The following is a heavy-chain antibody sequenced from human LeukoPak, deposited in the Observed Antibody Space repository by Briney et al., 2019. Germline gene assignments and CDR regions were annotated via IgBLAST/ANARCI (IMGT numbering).Heavy chain of an antibody. V-gene: IGHV3-7*04. CDR1: GFTYSSYW. D-gene: IGHD6-13*01. CDR2: IKQDGSEI. J-gene: IGHJ5*02. CDR3: ARGIAAAATNWFYP. Sequence: GGSLRLSCAVSGFTYSSYWMSWVRQGPGEGLEWVANIKQDGSEIYYVDSVKGRFTMSRDNAKSSLYLQMNSLRAEDTAVYYCARGIAAAATNWFYPWGQGTLVTVSS.